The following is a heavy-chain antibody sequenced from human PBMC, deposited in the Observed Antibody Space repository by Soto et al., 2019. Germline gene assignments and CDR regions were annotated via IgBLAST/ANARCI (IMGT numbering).Heavy chain of an antibody. J-gene: IGHJ3*02. Sequence: ASVKVSCKASGYTFTSYAMHWVRQAPGQRLEWMGWINAGNGNTKYSQKFQGRVTITRDTSASTAYMELSSLRSEDTAVYYCARAYCGGDCYSRDAFGIWGQGTMVTVSS. D-gene: IGHD2-21*02. V-gene: IGHV1-3*01. CDR3: ARAYCGGDCYSRDAFGI. CDR2: INAGNGNT. CDR1: GYTFTSYA.